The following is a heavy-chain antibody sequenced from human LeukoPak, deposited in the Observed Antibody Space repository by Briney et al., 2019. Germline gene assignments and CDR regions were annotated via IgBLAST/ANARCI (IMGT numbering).Heavy chain of an antibody. D-gene: IGHD6-13*01. V-gene: IGHV1-8*01. Sequence: ASVKVSCKASGYTFTSYDINWVRQATGQGLEWMGWMNPNSGNTGYAQKFQGRGTMTRNTSISTAYMELSSLRSEDTAVYYCARRNSSSWYTEGFDYWGQGTLVTVSS. J-gene: IGHJ4*02. CDR3: ARRNSSSWYTEGFDY. CDR2: MNPNSGNT. CDR1: GYTFTSYD.